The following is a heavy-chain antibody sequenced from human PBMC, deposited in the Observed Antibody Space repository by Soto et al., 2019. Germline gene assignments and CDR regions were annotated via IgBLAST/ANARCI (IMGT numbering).Heavy chain of an antibody. CDR2: IFHGGIT. Sequence: PSETLSLTCAVSGFFIRSGNYWGWIRKPPGKGLEWIGSIFHGGITYYNPSLKSRVTISVDMSKNQFSLKLNSVTAVDTAVYYCARARWYDAFDVWGQGTVVTVSS. V-gene: IGHV4-38-2*01. CDR3: ARARWYDAFDV. CDR1: GFFIRSGNY. J-gene: IGHJ3*01. D-gene: IGHD2-15*01.